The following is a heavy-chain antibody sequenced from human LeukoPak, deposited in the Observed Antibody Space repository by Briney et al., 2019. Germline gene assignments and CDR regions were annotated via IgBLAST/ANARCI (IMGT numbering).Heavy chain of an antibody. J-gene: IGHJ4*02. CDR3: ARGGGYRGYGQDY. V-gene: IGHV3-64*01. CDR1: GFTFSSYA. D-gene: IGHD5-12*01. Sequence: PGGSLGLSCAASGFTFSSYAMHWVRQAPGKGLEYVSAISSNGDSTYYANSVKGRFTISRDNSKNTLYLQMGSLRVEDMAVYYCARGGGYRGYGQDYWGQGTLATVSS. CDR2: ISSNGDST.